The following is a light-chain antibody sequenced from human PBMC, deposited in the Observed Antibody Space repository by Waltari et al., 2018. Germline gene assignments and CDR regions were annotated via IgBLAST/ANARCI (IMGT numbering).Light chain of an antibody. V-gene: IGKV3-20*01. Sequence: EIVLTQSPGTLSLSPGERATLSCRASQSVSSSYLAWYQQKPGQAPRLLIYGASSRATGIPDRFSGSGSGTDFTLTISRLEPEDFAVYYCQQYGSSPFTFGQGTTVEIK. J-gene: IGKJ1*01. CDR3: QQYGSSPFT. CDR2: GAS. CDR1: QSVSSSY.